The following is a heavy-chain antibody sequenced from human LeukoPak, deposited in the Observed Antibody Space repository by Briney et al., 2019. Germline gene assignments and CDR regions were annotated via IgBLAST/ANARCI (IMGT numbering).Heavy chain of an antibody. V-gene: IGHV1-18*01. CDR2: ISPYNYNT. CDR1: GYSFTSYG. Sequence: ASVKVSCKASGYSFTSYGISWVRQAPGQGLEWMGWISPYNYNTIYAQKFQGRVTMTRDMSTSTVYMELSGLRSEDTAVYYCARCDHFEVAATRDWYFSLWGRGTLVTVSS. CDR3: ARCDHFEVAATRDWYFSL. J-gene: IGHJ2*01. D-gene: IGHD2-15*01.